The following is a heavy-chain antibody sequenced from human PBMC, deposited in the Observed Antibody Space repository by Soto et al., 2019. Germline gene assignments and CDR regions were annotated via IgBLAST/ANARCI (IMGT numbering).Heavy chain of an antibody. Sequence: PSETLSLTCRVSGSSISSYYWSWLRQPPGRGLEWIGNIFYTGSTNYHPSLKSRVIMSVESSKMQFSLRLNSVTAADTAVYYCTRVGGYYGDYPNFDYWGQGALVTAPQ. D-gene: IGHD4-17*01. CDR3: TRVGGYYGDYPNFDY. CDR1: GSSISSYY. CDR2: IFYTGST. V-gene: IGHV4-59*01. J-gene: IGHJ4*02.